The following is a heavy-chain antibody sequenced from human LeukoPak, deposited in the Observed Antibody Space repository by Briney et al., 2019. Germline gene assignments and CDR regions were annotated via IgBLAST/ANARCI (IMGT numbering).Heavy chain of an antibody. CDR1: GFTFGTYA. J-gene: IGHJ6*02. V-gene: IGHV3-23*01. CDR2: ISGSGEST. D-gene: IGHD2-2*02. Sequence: GGSLRLSCAAAGFTFGTYAMTWVRQAPGEGLEWVSTISGSGESTFYPDYVKGRFTISRDNSKNTLYLQMNSLRAEDTAAYYCAKDLYCSGNNCYNSDYGMDVWGPGTSVTVSS. CDR3: AKDLYCSGNNCYNSDYGMDV.